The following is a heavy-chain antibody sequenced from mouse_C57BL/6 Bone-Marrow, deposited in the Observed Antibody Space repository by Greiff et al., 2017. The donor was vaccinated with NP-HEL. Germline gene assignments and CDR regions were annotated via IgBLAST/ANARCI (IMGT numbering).Heavy chain of an antibody. Sequence: QVQLQQPGAELVMPGASVKLSCKASGYTFTSYWMHWVKQRPGQGLEWIGEIDPSDSYTNYNQKFKGKSTLTVDKSSSTAYMQLSSLTSDDSAVYYCARKGNLYAMDYWGQGTSVTVSS. J-gene: IGHJ4*01. CDR2: IDPSDSYT. CDR3: ARKGNLYAMDY. V-gene: IGHV1-69*01. CDR1: GYTFTSYW. D-gene: IGHD2-1*01.